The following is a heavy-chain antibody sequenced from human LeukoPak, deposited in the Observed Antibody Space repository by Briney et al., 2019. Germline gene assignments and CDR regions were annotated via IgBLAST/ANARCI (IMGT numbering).Heavy chain of an antibody. Sequence: KTSETLSLTCAVYDESLSGYYWTWIRQTPEKGLEWIGEINHSGGTNYSPSLENLVTMSVDTSKKQFSLKLSSVTAANTAVYYCARAPETYLQGHYYYMDIWGRGTTVTGSS. CDR1: DESLSGYY. D-gene: IGHD1-1*01. J-gene: IGHJ6*03. V-gene: IGHV4-34*01. CDR2: INHSGGT. CDR3: ARAPETYLQGHYYYMDI.